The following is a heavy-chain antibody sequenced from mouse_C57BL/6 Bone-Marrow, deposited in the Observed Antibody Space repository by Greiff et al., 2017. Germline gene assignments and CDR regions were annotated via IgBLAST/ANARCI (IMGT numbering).Heavy chain of an antibody. CDR1: GYTFTSYG. CDR2: IYPRSGNT. V-gene: IGHV1-81*01. J-gene: IGHJ2*01. Sequence: QVQLQQSGAELARPGASVKLSCKASGYTFTSYGISWVKQRTGQGLEWTGEIYPRSGNTYYNEKFKGKATLTADKSSSTAYMELRSLTSEDSAVYFCAREDYYFDYWGQGTTLTVSS. CDR3: AREDYYFDY.